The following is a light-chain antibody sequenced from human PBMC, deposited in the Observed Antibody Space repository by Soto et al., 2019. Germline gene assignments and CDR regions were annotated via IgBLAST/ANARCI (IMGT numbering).Light chain of an antibody. CDR1: QIITSW. V-gene: IGKV1-5*01. CDR3: QQYNSFPGT. CDR2: DVS. J-gene: IGKJ1*01. Sequence: DIQMTQSPSILSASVGDSVTITCRASQIITSWLAWYQQKPGKAPKLLISDVSNSESGVPSRFSGSGYGTEFTLTISSLQPDDFATYYCQQYNSFPGTFGLGTKVEIK.